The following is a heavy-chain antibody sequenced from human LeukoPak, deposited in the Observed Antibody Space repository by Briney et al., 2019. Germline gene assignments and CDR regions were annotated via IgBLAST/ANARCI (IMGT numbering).Heavy chain of an antibody. Sequence: PGGSLRLSCAASGFTFSSYGMHWVRQAPGKGLEWVAVISYDGSNKYYADSVKGRFTISRDNSKNTLYLQMNSLRAEDTAVYYCANEGPYSSREEYFQHWGQGTLVTVSS. CDR1: GFTFSSYG. CDR2: ISYDGSNK. J-gene: IGHJ1*01. V-gene: IGHV3-30*18. D-gene: IGHD6-13*01. CDR3: ANEGPYSSREEYFQH.